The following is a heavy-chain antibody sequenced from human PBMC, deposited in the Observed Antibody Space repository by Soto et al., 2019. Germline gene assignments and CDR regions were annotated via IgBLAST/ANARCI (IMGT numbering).Heavy chain of an antibody. CDR2: ISAYNGNT. D-gene: IGHD5-12*01. J-gene: IGHJ4*02. CDR3: AIVLGGYSRYDPYTFDY. CDR1: GYTFTSYG. Sequence: ASVKVSCKASGYTFTSYGISWVRQAPGQGLEWMGWISAYNGNTNYAQKLQGRVTMTTDTSTSTAYMELRSLRSDDTAVYYCAIVLGGYSRYDPYTFDYWGQGILVTVSS. V-gene: IGHV1-18*01.